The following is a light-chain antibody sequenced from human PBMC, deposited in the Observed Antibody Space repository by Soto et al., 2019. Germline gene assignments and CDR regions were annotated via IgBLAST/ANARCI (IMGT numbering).Light chain of an antibody. CDR2: GAS. Sequence: EIVLSQTPGTLSLSPGERATLSCRASQSVSSSYLAWYQQKPGQAPRLLIYGASSRATGIPDRFSGSGSGTDFSLSISSLEPEDFAVYSCIQYHNLWAFSQGTKVDIK. CDR1: QSVSSSY. CDR3: IQYHNLWA. J-gene: IGKJ1*01. V-gene: IGKV3-20*01.